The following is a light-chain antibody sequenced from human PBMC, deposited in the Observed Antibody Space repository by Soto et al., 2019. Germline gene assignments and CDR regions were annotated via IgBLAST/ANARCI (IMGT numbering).Light chain of an antibody. V-gene: IGKV3-20*01. Sequence: EIVMTQSPATLSVSPGERATLSCRASQSISNSYLAWYQQKPGQAPRLLIYGASSRATGIPDRFSGSGSGTDFTLTISRLEPEDFAVYYCQQYGSSLLTFGGRTKVDIK. J-gene: IGKJ4*01. CDR3: QQYGSSLLT. CDR1: QSISNSY. CDR2: GAS.